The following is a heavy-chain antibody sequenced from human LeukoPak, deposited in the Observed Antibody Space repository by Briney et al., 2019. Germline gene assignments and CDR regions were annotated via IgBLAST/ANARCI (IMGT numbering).Heavy chain of an antibody. V-gene: IGHV4-34*01. D-gene: IGHD6-6*01. J-gene: IGHJ3*02. CDR3: ARAFIAARPGVWSDAFDI. CDR2: INHSGST. Sequence: SETLSLTCAVYGGSFSGYYWSWIRQPPGKGLEWIGEINHSGSTNYNPSLKSRVTISVDTSKNQFSLKLSSVTAADTAVYYCARAFIAARPGVWSDAFDIWGQGTMVTVSS. CDR1: GGSFSGYY.